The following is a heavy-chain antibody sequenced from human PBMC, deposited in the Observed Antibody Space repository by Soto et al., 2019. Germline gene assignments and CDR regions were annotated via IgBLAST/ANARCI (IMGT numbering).Heavy chain of an antibody. J-gene: IGHJ4*02. Sequence: GGSLRLSCAASGFTFSSYGVHWVRQAPGKGLEWVAVISYDGSNKHYADSVKGRFTISRDNSKNTLDLQMNSLRAEDTAVYYCAKDIYYYDRSDYYTYDYWGQGP. CDR1: GFTFSSYG. CDR2: ISYDGSNK. CDR3: AKDIYYYDRSDYYTYDY. D-gene: IGHD3-22*01. V-gene: IGHV3-30*18.